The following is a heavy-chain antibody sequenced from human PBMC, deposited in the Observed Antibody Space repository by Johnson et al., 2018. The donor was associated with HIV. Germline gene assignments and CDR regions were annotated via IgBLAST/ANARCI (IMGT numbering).Heavy chain of an antibody. J-gene: IGHJ3*02. CDR2: ISWNSGCI. Sequence: VQLVESGGGLVQPGGSLRLSCAASGFTFDDYAMHWVRQAPGKGLEWVSSISWNSGCIGYADSVKGRFTVSREDAKNSLYLQMNSLRAGDTALYYCARERSGWYGDAFDIWGQGTMVTVSS. V-gene: IGHV3-9*01. CDR1: GFTFDDYA. CDR3: ARERSGWYGDAFDI. D-gene: IGHD6-19*01.